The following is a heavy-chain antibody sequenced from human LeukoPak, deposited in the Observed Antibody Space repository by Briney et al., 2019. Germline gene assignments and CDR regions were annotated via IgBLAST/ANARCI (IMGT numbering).Heavy chain of an antibody. J-gene: IGHJ1*01. V-gene: IGHV3-23*01. CDR3: AKEGYDSSGYYYAYFQH. Sequence: GSLSLSCAASGFPFSSYAMSWVRPAPGKGLEWVSAISGSGVTTYYADSVKGRFTISRDNSKNTLYLQMNSLRAEDTAVYYCAKEGYDSSGYYYAYFQHWGQGTLVTVSS. D-gene: IGHD3-22*01. CDR2: ISGSGVTT. CDR1: GFPFSSYA.